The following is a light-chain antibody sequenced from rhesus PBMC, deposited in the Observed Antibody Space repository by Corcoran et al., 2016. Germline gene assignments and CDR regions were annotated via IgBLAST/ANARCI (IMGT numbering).Light chain of an antibody. V-gene: IGKV1-22*01. J-gene: IGKJ2*01. CDR3: QQYSSRPPSC. Sequence: DIQMTQSPSSLSASVGDTVTITCRASQGISSGLAWYQQNPGKAPKLLIYKAYSLQSGVPSRFSGSGSGTDVTLTIRSLQSADFATYYCQQYSSRPPSCFSQGTKVEI. CDR1: QGISSG. CDR2: KAY.